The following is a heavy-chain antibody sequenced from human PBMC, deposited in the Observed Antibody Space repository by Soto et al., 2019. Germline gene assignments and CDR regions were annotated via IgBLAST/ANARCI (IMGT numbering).Heavy chain of an antibody. Sequence: PGESLKISCKGSGYSFTTYWIGWVRQMPGKGLEWMGIIYPGDSDTRYSPSFQGQVTISADKSISTAYLQWTSLKASDTAMYYCARERCSGGSCLDWFDPWGQGTLVTVS. CDR2: IYPGDSDT. V-gene: IGHV5-51*01. J-gene: IGHJ5*02. CDR1: GYSFTTYW. CDR3: ARERCSGGSCLDWFDP. D-gene: IGHD2-15*01.